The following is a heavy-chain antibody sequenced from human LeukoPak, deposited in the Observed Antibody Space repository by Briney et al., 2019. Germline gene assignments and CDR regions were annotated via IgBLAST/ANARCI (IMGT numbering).Heavy chain of an antibody. D-gene: IGHD3-22*01. CDR1: GASISSGDYY. Sequence: ASQTLSLTCTVSGASISSGDYYWNWIRQSPGKGLEWIGYIYYTGSIYYNPSLKSRVIISVDTSKNHFSLKLSSVTAADTAVYYCARTVRYYYESSGYYAGLEETYYFDYWGQGTLVTVSS. CDR2: IYYTGSI. J-gene: IGHJ4*02. CDR3: ARTVRYYYESSGYYAGLEETYYFDY. V-gene: IGHV4-30-4*01.